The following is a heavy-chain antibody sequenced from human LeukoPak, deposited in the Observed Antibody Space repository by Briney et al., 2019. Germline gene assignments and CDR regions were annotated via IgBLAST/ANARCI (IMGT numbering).Heavy chain of an antibody. J-gene: IGHJ4*02. V-gene: IGHV3-30*03. Sequence: GGSLRLSCAASGFTFSSYGMHWVRQAPGKGLEWVAVISYDGSNKYYADSVKGRFTISRDNSKNTLYLQMNSLRAEDTAVYYCAPLGATGYWGQGTLVTVSS. CDR3: APLGATGY. CDR2: ISYDGSNK. D-gene: IGHD1-14*01. CDR1: GFTFSSYG.